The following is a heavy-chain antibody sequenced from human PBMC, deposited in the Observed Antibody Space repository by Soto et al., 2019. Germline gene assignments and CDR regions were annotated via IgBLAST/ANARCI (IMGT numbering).Heavy chain of an antibody. CDR1: GFNFSNYG. CDR2: LWSDGSNK. CDR3: ARGEAAGPYSIDV. D-gene: IGHD6-13*01. J-gene: IGHJ6*02. V-gene: IGHV3-33*01. Sequence: QVQLVEYGGGVVQPGRSLRLSCAASGFNFSNYGMHWVRQAPGKGLEWVAVLWSDGSNKYYADSVKGRFTISRDNSKNTLYLQMNSLRDEDTAVYFCARGEAAGPYSIDVWGLGTTVTVSS.